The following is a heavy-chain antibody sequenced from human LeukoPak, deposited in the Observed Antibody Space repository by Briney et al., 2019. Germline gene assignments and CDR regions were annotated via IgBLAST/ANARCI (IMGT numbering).Heavy chain of an antibody. J-gene: IGHJ3*02. CDR3: AREMGFWQLARDAFDI. V-gene: IGHV3-7*05. CDR1: TLTISDYG. CDR2: IKQDGSEK. Sequence: GGSLKLSCAASTLTISDYGMSWVRQAPGKGLEWVANIKQDGSEKYYVDSVKGRFTISRDNAKNSLYLQMNSLRAEDTAVYYCAREMGFWQLARDAFDIWGQGTMVTVSS. D-gene: IGHD6-6*01.